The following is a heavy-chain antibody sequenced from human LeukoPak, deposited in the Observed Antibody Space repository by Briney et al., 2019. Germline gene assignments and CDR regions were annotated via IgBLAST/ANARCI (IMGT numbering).Heavy chain of an antibody. J-gene: IGHJ4*02. CDR2: ISYDGSNK. D-gene: IGHD2-2*01. CDR3: AKAGRGYCSSTSCYSPDY. V-gene: IGHV3-30*18. CDR1: GFTFSSYG. Sequence: GGSLRLSCAASGFTFSSYGMHWVRQAPGKGLEWVAVISYDGSNKYYADSVKGRFTISRDNSKNTLYLQMNSLRAEDTAVYYCAKAGRGYCSSTSCYSPDYWGQGTLVTVSS.